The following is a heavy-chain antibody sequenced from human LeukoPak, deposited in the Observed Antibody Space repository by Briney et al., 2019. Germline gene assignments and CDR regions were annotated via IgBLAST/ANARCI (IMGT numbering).Heavy chain of an antibody. J-gene: IGHJ4*02. D-gene: IGHD1-7*01. V-gene: IGHV3-30*18. Sequence: PGRSLRLSCAASGFPFSNYAMHWVRQAPGKGLEWVAGISYDGNNKYYADSVKGQFTISRDNSKNTLYLQMNSLRAEDTAVYYCAKLNYNWNYGGEDYWGQGTLVTVSS. CDR3: AKLNYNWNYGGEDY. CDR2: ISYDGNNK. CDR1: GFPFSNYA.